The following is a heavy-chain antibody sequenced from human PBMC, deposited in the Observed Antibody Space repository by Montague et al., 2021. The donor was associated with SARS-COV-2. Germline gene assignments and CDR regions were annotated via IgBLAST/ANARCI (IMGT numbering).Heavy chain of an antibody. D-gene: IGHD3-10*02. V-gene: IGHV3-74*01. Sequence: SLSLSCSASGFTVSNNWMHWVRQAPGKGLAWVSRIADYGDKTDYADSVKGRFTTSRDNAKNTLYLQMNGLRVDDTAVYYCVRDMFGPNDHWGQGTLVTVSS. J-gene: IGHJ5*02. CDR2: IADYGDKT. CDR1: GFTVSNNW. CDR3: VRDMFGPNDH.